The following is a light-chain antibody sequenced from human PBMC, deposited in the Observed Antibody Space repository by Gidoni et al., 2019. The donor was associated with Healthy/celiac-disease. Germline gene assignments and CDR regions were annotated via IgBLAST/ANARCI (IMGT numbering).Light chain of an antibody. V-gene: IGKV3-15*01. CDR1: QSVSTY. Sequence: EIVMTQSPATLSVSPGERAPLSCRASQSVSTYLAWYQQKPGQAPRLLIYGASTRATGIPARFSGSGSGTEFTLTISSLQSEDFALYYCQQYNNWPPWTFGQGTKVEIK. J-gene: IGKJ1*01. CDR3: QQYNNWPPWT. CDR2: GAS.